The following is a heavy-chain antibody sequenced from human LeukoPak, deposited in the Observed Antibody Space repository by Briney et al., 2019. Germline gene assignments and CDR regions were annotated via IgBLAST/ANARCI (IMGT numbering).Heavy chain of an antibody. CDR1: GYSFTSYW. CDR2: IYPGDSDT. D-gene: IGHD2-2*01. J-gene: IGHJ4*02. Sequence: GESLQIYCQGPGYSFTSYWIGWVRQMPGKGLERRGIIYPGDSDTRYSPSFQGQVTISADKSISTAYLQWSSLKASDTAMYYCARQDEGIVVVPAAPPRYWGQGTLVTVSS. CDR3: ARQDEGIVVVPAAPPRY. V-gene: IGHV5-51*01.